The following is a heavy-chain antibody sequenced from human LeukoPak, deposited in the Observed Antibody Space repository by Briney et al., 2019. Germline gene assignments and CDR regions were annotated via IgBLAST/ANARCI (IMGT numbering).Heavy chain of an antibody. V-gene: IGHV3-30*04. D-gene: IGHD3-10*01. CDR3: ARARYNGSGSLGYYYYTDV. J-gene: IGHJ6*03. Sequence: GRSLRLSCAASGFTFSSYAMHWVRQAPGKGLEWVAVISYDGSNKYYADSVKGRFTISRDNSKNTLYLQMNSLRAEDTAVYYCARARYNGSGSLGYYYYTDVWGKGTTVTVSS. CDR2: ISYDGSNK. CDR1: GFTFSSYA.